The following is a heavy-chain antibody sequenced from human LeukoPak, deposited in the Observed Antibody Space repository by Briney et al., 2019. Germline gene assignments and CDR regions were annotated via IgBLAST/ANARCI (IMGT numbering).Heavy chain of an antibody. D-gene: IGHD6-6*01. CDR3: SRGLGQPVDS. CDR1: GFIFRNDW. Sequence: GGSLRLSCVGSGFIFRNDWMHWVRQAPGKGLVWVSRLYSEGGRTYYADSVKGRFTISRDNAKNTLYLQMNSLTVEDTAVYYCSRGLGQPVDSWGQGTLVTVSS. V-gene: IGHV3-74*01. CDR2: LYSEGGRT. J-gene: IGHJ4*02.